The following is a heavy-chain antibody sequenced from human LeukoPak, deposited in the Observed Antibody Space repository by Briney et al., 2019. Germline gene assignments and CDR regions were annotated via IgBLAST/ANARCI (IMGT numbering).Heavy chain of an antibody. Sequence: GASVKVSCKASGYTFTSYGISWVRQAPGQGLEWMGWISAYNGNTNYAQKLQGRVTMTTGTSTSTAYMEPRSLRSDDTAVYYCARVDLFGVVNGDYWGQGTLVTVSS. CDR2: ISAYNGNT. V-gene: IGHV1-18*01. CDR3: ARVDLFGVVNGDY. J-gene: IGHJ4*02. D-gene: IGHD3-3*01. CDR1: GYTFTSYG.